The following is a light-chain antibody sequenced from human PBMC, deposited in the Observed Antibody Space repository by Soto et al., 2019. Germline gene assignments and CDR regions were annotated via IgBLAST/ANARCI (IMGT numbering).Light chain of an antibody. J-gene: IGKJ2*01. CDR2: GAS. CDR1: QSVSSSY. V-gene: IGKV3-20*01. CDR3: QEYGSAPYT. Sequence: VLTQSPGTLSFSPGERATLSCMASQSVSSSYLAWDQQKPGQAPRLLIYGASSRASGIPDRFSGSGSGTDFTLTISRLEHEEFAVYDCQEYGSAPYTFGQGTKLEIK.